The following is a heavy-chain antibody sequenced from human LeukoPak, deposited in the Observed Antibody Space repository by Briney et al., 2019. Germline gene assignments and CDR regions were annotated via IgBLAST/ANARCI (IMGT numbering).Heavy chain of an antibody. D-gene: IGHD2-21*01. CDR3: AREAPYCGGDCYSHFDY. CDR2: IIPIVGIA. Sequence: SVKVSCKASGGTFSSYAISWVRQAPGQGLEWMGRIIPIVGIANYAQKFQGRVTITADKSTSTAYMELSSLRSEDTAVYYCAREAPYCGGDCYSHFDYWGQGTLVTVSS. CDR1: GGTFSSYA. V-gene: IGHV1-69*04. J-gene: IGHJ4*02.